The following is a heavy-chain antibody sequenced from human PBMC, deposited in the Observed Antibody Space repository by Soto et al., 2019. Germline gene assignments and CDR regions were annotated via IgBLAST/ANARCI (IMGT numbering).Heavy chain of an antibody. CDR2: IRSKAYGGAT. J-gene: IGHJ4*02. V-gene: IGHV3-49*04. CDR3: TREGMGATHYFDY. D-gene: IGHD1-26*01. Sequence: GSLRLSCTASGFTFGDYAMSWVRQAPGKGLECVSFIRSKAYGGATEYAASVRGRFTISRDDFKSIVYLQMNGLKAEDTALYYCTREGMGATHYFDYWGQGTLVTV. CDR1: GFTFGDYA.